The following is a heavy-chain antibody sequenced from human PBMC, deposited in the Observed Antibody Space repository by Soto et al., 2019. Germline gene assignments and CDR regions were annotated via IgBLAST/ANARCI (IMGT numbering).Heavy chain of an antibody. D-gene: IGHD2-2*01. CDR3: ARGSLGYCSSTSCYGGVYYYYYMDV. J-gene: IGHJ6*03. V-gene: IGHV1-8*01. CDR2: MNPNSGNT. CDR1: GYTFTSYD. Sequence: QVQLVQSGAEVKKPGASVKVSCKASGYTFTSYDINWVRQATGQGLEWMGWMNPNSGNTGYAQKCQGRVTMTRNTSISTAYMELSSLRSEDTAVYYCARGSLGYCSSTSCYGGVYYYYYMDVWGKGTTVTVSS.